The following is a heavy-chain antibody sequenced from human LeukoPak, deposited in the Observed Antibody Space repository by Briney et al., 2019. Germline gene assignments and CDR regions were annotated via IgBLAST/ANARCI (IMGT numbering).Heavy chain of an antibody. D-gene: IGHD6-13*01. CDR1: GLTFITSA. Sequence: ASVKVSCKASGLTFITSAMQWVRQTRGQGLEWIGWTVLGSGDTNYAQSLKERVTITRDMSTSTAYMELSSLRSEDTAMYYCAAGFSNRGYIYWGQGTLVTVSS. J-gene: IGHJ4*02. CDR3: AAGFSNRGYIY. V-gene: IGHV1-58*02. CDR2: TVLGSGDT.